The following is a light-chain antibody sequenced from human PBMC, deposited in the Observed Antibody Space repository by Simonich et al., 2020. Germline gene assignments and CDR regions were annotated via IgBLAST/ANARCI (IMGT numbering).Light chain of an antibody. CDR2: DVS. CDR3: SSYTSSSTLV. J-gene: IGLJ2*01. V-gene: IGLV2-14*01. CDR1: SRAVGGYNY. Sequence: QSALTQPASVSGSPGQSITISCTGTSRAVGGYNYVSWYQQHPGKAPKLMFYDVSKRPSGVSNRFSGSKAGNTASLTISGLQAEDEADYYCSSYTSSSTLVFGGGTKLTVL.